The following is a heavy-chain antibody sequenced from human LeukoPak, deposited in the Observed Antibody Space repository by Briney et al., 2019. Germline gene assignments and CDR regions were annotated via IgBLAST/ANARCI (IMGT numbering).Heavy chain of an antibody. CDR1: GFTFSSYT. Sequence: GGSLKLSCAASGFTFSSYTMDWVRQAPGKGLEWVSVIYSGGSTYYADSVKGRFTISRHNSKNTLYLQMNSLRAEDTAVYYCARGGETIDPWGQGTLVTVSS. V-gene: IGHV3-53*04. CDR2: IYSGGST. J-gene: IGHJ5*02. D-gene: IGHD3-10*01. CDR3: ARGGETIDP.